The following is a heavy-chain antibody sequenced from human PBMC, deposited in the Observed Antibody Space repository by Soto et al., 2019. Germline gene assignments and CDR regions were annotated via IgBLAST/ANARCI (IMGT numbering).Heavy chain of an antibody. V-gene: IGHV4-39*01. CDR3: ARFYFWSGYYTGRSGSSLPY. CDR2: IYYSGST. Sequence: SETLSLTCTVSGGSISSSSYYWGWIRQPPGKGLEWIGSIYYSGSTYYNPSLKSRVTISVDTSKNQFPLKLSSVTAADTAVYYCARFYFWSGYYTGRSGSSLPYWGQGTLVTVSS. J-gene: IGHJ4*02. D-gene: IGHD3-3*01. CDR1: GGSISSSSYY.